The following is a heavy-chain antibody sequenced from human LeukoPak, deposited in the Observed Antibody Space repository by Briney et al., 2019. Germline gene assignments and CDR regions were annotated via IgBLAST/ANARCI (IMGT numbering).Heavy chain of an antibody. Sequence: GGSLRLSCAASGFTFSSYSMNWVRQAPGKGLEWVSSISSSSSYICYADSVKGRFTISRDNAKNSLYLQMNSLRAEDTAVYYCARPRDGYNLVAFDIWGQGTMVSVSS. D-gene: IGHD5-24*01. J-gene: IGHJ3*02. CDR3: ARPRDGYNLVAFDI. CDR2: ISSSSSYI. V-gene: IGHV3-21*01. CDR1: GFTFSSYS.